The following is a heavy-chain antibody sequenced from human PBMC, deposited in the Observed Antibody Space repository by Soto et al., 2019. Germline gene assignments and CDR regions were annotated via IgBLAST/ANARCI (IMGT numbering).Heavy chain of an antibody. D-gene: IGHD3-22*01. V-gene: IGHV1-69*13. CDR2: IIPIFGTA. CDR1: GGTFSSYA. Sequence: SVKVSCKASGGTFSSYAISWVRQAPGQGVEWMGGIIPIFGTANYAQKFQGRVTITADESTSTAYMELSSLRSENTGVYYCARVTPGNNLYYFTGLDVWGQGTSVTVSS. CDR3: ARVTPGNNLYYFTGLDV. J-gene: IGHJ6*02.